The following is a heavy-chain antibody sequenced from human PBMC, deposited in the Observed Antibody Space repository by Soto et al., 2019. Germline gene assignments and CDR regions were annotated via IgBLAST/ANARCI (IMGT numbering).Heavy chain of an antibody. D-gene: IGHD6-13*01. J-gene: IGHJ5*02. CDR1: GGSITSGLW. V-gene: IGHV4-4*02. CDR2: IFSGGTT. CDR3: VRNSDSCGKPQTLDP. Sequence: QVRLQESGPGLVKPSGTLSLTCAVSGGSITSGLWWNWVRQPPGRRRGWIGEIFSGGTTNYNPSLGSRVSSSVDNSKNQFSLTLTSVTAADTAVYYCVRNSDSCGKPQTLDPWGQGTLVTVSS.